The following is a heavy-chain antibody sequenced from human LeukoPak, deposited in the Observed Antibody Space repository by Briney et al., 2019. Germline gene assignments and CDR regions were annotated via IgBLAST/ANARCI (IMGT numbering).Heavy chain of an antibody. D-gene: IGHD4-11*01. J-gene: IGHJ3*02. CDR2: ISWKSGSI. V-gene: IGHV3-9*01. CDR1: GFTFDDYA. Sequence: GGSLRLSCAASGFTFDDYAMHWVRQAPGKGLEWVSGISWKSGSIGYADSVKGRFTISRDNAKNSLYLQMNSLRAEDTALYYCAKSAPADDYSNYNDAFDIWGQGTMVTVSS. CDR3: AKSAPADDYSNYNDAFDI.